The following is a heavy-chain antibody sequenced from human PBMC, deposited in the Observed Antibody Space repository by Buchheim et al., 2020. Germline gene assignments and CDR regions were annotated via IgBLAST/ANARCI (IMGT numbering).Heavy chain of an antibody. D-gene: IGHD6-19*01. CDR1: GFTFSSYA. CDR2: ISGSGGST. CDR3: AKYNSDYYYYYYMDV. J-gene: IGHJ6*03. V-gene: IGHV3-23*01. Sequence: EVQLLESGGGLVQPGGSLRLSCAASGFTFSSYAMSWVRQAPGKGLEWVSVISGSGGSTYYADSVKGRVTISRDSSQNTRYLQMNSLRAGDTAVYYCAKYNSDYYYYYYMDVWGKGTT.